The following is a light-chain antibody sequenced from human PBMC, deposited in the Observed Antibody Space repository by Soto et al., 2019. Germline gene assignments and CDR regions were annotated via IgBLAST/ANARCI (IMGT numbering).Light chain of an antibody. Sequence: DIVMTQSPDSLAVSLGERATVNCKSSQSVLYSSNNKNYLAWYQQKPGQPPKLLIYWASTRESGVPDRFSGSGSGTDFTLTISSLQAEDVAVYYCQQYYNTPLAFGQATKVDIK. CDR1: QSVLYSSNNKNY. CDR3: QQYYNTPLA. V-gene: IGKV4-1*01. CDR2: WAS. J-gene: IGKJ1*01.